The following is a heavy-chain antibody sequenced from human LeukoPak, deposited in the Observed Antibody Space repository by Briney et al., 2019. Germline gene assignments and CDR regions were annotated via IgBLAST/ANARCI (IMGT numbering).Heavy chain of an antibody. V-gene: IGHV4-30-2*01. CDR2: IYHSGST. CDR1: GGSISSGGYS. D-gene: IGHD1-26*01. CDR3: ARHRRIVGATTFDY. J-gene: IGHJ4*02. Sequence: SETLSLTCAVSGGSISSGGYSWSWIRQPPGKGLEWIGYIYHSGSTYYNPSLKSRVTISVDTSKNQFSLKLSSVTAADTAVYYCARHRRIVGATTFDYWGQGTLVTVSS.